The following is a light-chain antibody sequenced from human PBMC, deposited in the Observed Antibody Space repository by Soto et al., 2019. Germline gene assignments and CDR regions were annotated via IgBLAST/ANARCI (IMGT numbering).Light chain of an antibody. V-gene: IGLV2-14*03. CDR2: DVT. CDR1: SSDVGDNNY. Sequence: QSALTQPASVSGSPGQSITISCTGTSSDVGDNNYVSWYQHHPGKAPKLMIYDVTHRPSGISNRFSGSKSGNTASLTISGLQAEDEADYYCSSYTSSSTLYVFGTGTKVTVL. CDR3: SSYTSSSTLYV. J-gene: IGLJ1*01.